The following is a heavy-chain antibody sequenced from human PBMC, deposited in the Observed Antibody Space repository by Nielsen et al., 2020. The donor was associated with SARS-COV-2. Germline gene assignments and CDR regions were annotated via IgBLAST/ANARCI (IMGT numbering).Heavy chain of an antibody. V-gene: IGHV4-34*01. J-gene: IGHJ6*02. CDR2: INDSGTT. D-gene: IGHD3-3*01. CDR1: GGAFSGYR. Sequence: TLSLTCGVSGGAFSGYRWTWVRPSPGKGLEWLGEINDSGTTNYNPPLTGRVSISQDASKRQLSLKLSSVTAADTALYFCARGIYDFLSGSDVSLNGLDVWGQGTTVTVSS. CDR3: ARGIYDFLSGSDVSLNGLDV.